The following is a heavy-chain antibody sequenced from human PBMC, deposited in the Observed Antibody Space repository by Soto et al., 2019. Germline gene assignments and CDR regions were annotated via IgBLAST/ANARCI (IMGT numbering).Heavy chain of an antibody. CDR3: ARDSQGVPAVTPGYHYFGMVV. V-gene: IGHV3-53*01. CDR1: GFTVSTNY. CDR2: IYNVGST. Sequence: VSLRLSCAASGFTVSTNYMNWVRQAPGKGLEWVSIIYNVGSTYYSDSVRGRFTISRDNSKNTLYLQMNNLRVEDTAVYYCARDSQGVPAVTPGYHYFGMVVWAQGTKVTLSS. J-gene: IGHJ6*02. D-gene: IGHD2-2*01.